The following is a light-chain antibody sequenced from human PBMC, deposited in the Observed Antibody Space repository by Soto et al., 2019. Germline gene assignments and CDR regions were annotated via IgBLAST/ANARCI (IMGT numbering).Light chain of an antibody. J-gene: IGKJ4*01. CDR2: AAS. V-gene: IGKV1-27*01. CDR3: QKYIRAPLT. Sequence: DIQMTQSPSSLSASVGDRVTITCRASQGISNYLAWYQQIPGKVPKLLIYAASTLQSVIPSRFSSSESGTDFTLTISSLRPEEVATYYCQKYIRAPLTFGGGTKVEIK. CDR1: QGISNY.